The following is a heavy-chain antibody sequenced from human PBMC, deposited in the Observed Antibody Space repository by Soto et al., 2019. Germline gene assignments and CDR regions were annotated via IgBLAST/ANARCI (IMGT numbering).Heavy chain of an antibody. J-gene: IGHJ6*02. Sequence: SETLSLTCTVSGGSINGGDYHWTWIRQTPGKGLEWIGAIYYSGSTYYNPSLKSRIRISVDTSMNQFSLKLSSVTAADTAVYYCARDYSSPSGGMHVCGQGTMVTVFS. CDR1: GGSINGGDYH. D-gene: IGHD6-13*01. CDR2: IYYSGST. CDR3: ARDYSSPSGGMHV. V-gene: IGHV4-30-4*01.